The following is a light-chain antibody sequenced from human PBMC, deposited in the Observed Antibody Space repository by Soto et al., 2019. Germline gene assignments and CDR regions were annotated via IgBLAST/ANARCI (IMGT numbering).Light chain of an antibody. CDR1: QSVLYSPNNKNY. CDR3: QQYYTTPVT. V-gene: IGKV4-1*01. J-gene: IGKJ1*01. CDR2: WAS. Sequence: DIVMTQSPDSLAVSLGGRAAFNCKSSQSVLYSPNNKNYLAWYQQKPGQPPKLLIYWASTRESGVPDRFSGSGSGTDFTLTISSLQAEDVAVYYCQQYYTTPVTFGQGTKVDIK.